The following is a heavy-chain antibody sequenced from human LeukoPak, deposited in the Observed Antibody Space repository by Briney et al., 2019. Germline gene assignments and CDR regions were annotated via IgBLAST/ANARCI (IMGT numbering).Heavy chain of an antibody. CDR1: GGSISSYY. CDR3: ARDLGTYSSGWFDP. D-gene: IGHD6-13*01. CDR2: IYYSGST. V-gene: IGHV4-59*01. Sequence: SETLSLTCTDSGGSISSYYWSWIRQPPGKGLEWIGYIYYSGSTNYNPSLKSRVTISVDTSKNQFSLKLSSVTAADTAVYYCARDLGTYSSGWFDPWGQGTLVTVSS. J-gene: IGHJ5*02.